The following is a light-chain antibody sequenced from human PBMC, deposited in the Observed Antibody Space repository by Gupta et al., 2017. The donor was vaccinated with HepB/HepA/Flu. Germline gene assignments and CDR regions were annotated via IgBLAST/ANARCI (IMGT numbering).Light chain of an antibody. Sequence: QSVLTQPPSVSGAPGQGVTISCTGSSSNIGAGYNVNWYQQLPGTSPKLLIYTNNNRPSGVPDRFSGSNSGNTATLTISGAQALDEADYFCQAWDGSAAVFGAGTKVTVL. CDR1: SSNIGAGYN. CDR3: QAWDGSAAV. J-gene: IGLJ1*01. V-gene: IGLV1-40*01. CDR2: TNN.